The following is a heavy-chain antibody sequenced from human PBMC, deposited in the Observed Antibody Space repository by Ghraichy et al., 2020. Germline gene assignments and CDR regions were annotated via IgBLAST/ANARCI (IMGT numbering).Heavy chain of an antibody. D-gene: IGHD1-1*01. CDR1: GGSITSYY. Sequence: SETLSLTCTVSGGSITSYYWSWIRQPPGKGLEWIGYIHHTGITSYNASLKSRVPISVDTSKNQFSLKLTSVTAADTAVYYCATQLYWGQGTLVTVSS. V-gene: IGHV4-59*01. CDR2: IHHTGIT. CDR3: ATQLY. J-gene: IGHJ4*02.